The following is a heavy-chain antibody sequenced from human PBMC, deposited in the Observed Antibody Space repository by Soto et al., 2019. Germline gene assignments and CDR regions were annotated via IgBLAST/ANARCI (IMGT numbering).Heavy chain of an antibody. V-gene: IGHV3-7*01. CDR2: IKPDGSEK. D-gene: IGHD3-22*01. J-gene: IGHJ3*02. CDR1: AFTLSSYW. Sequence: EVQLVESGGGLVQPGGSLRLSCEASAFTLSSYWMSWVRQAPGKGLEWVANIKPDGSEKYYVDSVKGRFTIPRDNTKNPLYLQMSTLRPEDTAIYYCARDYEFGFDIWGQGTLVTVSS. CDR3: ARDYEFGFDI.